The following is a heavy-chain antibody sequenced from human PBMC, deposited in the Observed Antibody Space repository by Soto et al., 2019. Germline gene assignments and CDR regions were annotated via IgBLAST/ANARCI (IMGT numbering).Heavy chain of an antibody. V-gene: IGHV4-59*11. Sequence: PSETLSLTCTVSGGSISNHYWSWIRQPPGKGLEWIGYIYYSGSTNYNPSLKSRVTISADKSKNQFSLKLSSVTAADTAVYYYAKCITALGPIDYWGQGTLVTVSS. D-gene: IGHD6-6*01. CDR3: AKCITALGPIDY. CDR2: IYYSGST. J-gene: IGHJ4*02. CDR1: GGSISNHY.